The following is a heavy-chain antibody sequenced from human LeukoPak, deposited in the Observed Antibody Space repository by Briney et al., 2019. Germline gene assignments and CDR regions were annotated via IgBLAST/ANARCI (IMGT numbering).Heavy chain of an antibody. CDR3: ARGTNGVWLGFLDY. V-gene: IGHV3-21*01. CDR2: ISSSSSYI. J-gene: IGHJ4*02. CDR1: GFTFSSYS. Sequence: GGSLRLSCAASGFTFSSYSMNWVRQAPGKGLEWVSSISSSSSYIYYADSVKGRFTISRDNAKNSLYLQMNSLRAEDTAVYYCARGTNGVWLGFLDYWGQGTLSPSPQ. D-gene: IGHD2-8*01.